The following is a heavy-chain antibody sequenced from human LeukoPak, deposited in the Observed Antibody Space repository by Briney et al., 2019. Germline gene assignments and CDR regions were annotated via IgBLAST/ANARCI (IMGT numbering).Heavy chain of an antibody. CDR3: ARHGGYVPYFDY. Sequence: SVKVSCKASGGTFSSYAISWVRQAPGQGLEWMGRIIPILGIANYAQKFQGRVTITADKSTSTAYMELSSLRSEDTAVYYCARHGGYVPYFDYWGQGTLVTVSS. D-gene: IGHD5-12*01. CDR1: GGTFSSYA. V-gene: IGHV1-69*04. J-gene: IGHJ4*02. CDR2: IIPILGIA.